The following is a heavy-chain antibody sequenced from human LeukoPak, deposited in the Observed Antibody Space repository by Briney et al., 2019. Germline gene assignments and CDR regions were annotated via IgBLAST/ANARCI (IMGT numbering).Heavy chain of an antibody. CDR3: ANARSSGWYESDY. CDR1: GSIFNTFG. D-gene: IGHD6-19*01. J-gene: IGHJ4*02. Sequence: GGSLRLSCATSGSIFNTFGFHWVRQAPGEGLEWVAVISFDGKNTYYADSVKGRFTISRDNSKNTVYLQMNSLRAEDTAAYYCANARSSGWYESDYWGRGTMVTVSS. V-gene: IGHV3-30*18. CDR2: ISFDGKNT.